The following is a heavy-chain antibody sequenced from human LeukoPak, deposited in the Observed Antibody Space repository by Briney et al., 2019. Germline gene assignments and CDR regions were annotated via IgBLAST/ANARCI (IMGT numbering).Heavy chain of an antibody. CDR1: GGSISSGDYY. D-gene: IGHD1-1*01. Sequence: SQTLSLTCTVSGGSISSGDYYWSWIRQHPGKGLGWIGYIYYSGSTYYNPSLKSRVTISVDTSKNQFSLKLSSVTAADTAVYYCARLAVPPDELGFDPWGQGTLVTVSS. V-gene: IGHV4-31*03. CDR3: ARLAVPPDELGFDP. CDR2: IYYSGST. J-gene: IGHJ5*02.